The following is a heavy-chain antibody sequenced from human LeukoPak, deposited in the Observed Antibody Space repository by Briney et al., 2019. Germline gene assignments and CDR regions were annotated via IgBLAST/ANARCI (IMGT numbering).Heavy chain of an antibody. CDR1: GFTFSGYY. CDR3: ARDSGGGNFDY. Sequence: GGSLRLSCAASGFTFSGYYMNWIRQAPGKGLEWVSYISNSGGTIYYSDSVEGRFAMSRDNAKNSLYLQMDSLRVEDTAVYYCARDSGGGNFDYWGQGTLVTVSS. V-gene: IGHV3-11*01. CDR2: ISNSGGTI. J-gene: IGHJ4*02. D-gene: IGHD1-26*01.